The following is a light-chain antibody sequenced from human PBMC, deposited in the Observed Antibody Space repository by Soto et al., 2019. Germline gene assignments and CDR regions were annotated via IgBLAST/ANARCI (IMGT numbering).Light chain of an antibody. CDR2: GNS. Sequence: QSVLTQPPSVSGAPGQRVTISCTGSSSNIGAGYDVHWYQQLPGTAPKLLIYGNSNRPSGVPDRFSGSKSGTSASLAITGLQAEDEADYYCQSYDSSRSGYVFGTGTRSPS. V-gene: IGLV1-40*01. CDR1: SSNIGAGYD. CDR3: QSYDSSRSGYV. J-gene: IGLJ1*01.